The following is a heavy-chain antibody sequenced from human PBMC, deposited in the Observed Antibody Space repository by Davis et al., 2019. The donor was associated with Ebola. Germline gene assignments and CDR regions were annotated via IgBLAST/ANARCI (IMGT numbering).Heavy chain of an antibody. J-gene: IGHJ4*02. V-gene: IGHV5-51*01. Sequence: GESLKISCKGSGYSFTSYWIGWVRQMPGKGLEWMGIIYPGDSDTRYSPSFQGQVTISADKSISTAYLQWSSLKASDTAMYYCARHFPTHCTGGVCYGYYFDYWGQGTLVTVSS. D-gene: IGHD2-8*02. CDR1: GYSFTSYW. CDR3: ARHFPTHCTGGVCYGYYFDY. CDR2: IYPGDSDT.